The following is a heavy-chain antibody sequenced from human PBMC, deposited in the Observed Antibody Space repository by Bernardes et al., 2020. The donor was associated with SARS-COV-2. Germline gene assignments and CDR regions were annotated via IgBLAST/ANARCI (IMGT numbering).Heavy chain of an antibody. D-gene: IGHD6-13*01. CDR3: ARDLAWAAAGNEYFQH. CDR1: GFTFSSYG. Sequence: GGSLRLSCAASGFTFSSYGMHWVRQAPGKGLEWVAVIWYDGSNKYYADSVKGRFTISRDNSKNTLYLQMNSLRAEDTAVYYCARDLAWAAAGNEYFQHWGQGTLVTVSS. J-gene: IGHJ1*01. CDR2: IWYDGSNK. V-gene: IGHV3-33*01.